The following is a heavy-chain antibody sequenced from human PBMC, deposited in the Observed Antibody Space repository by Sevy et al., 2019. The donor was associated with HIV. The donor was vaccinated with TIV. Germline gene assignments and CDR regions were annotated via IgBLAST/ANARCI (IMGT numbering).Heavy chain of an antibody. CDR1: GYTLTELS. J-gene: IGHJ4*02. D-gene: IGHD3-22*01. V-gene: IGHV1-24*01. Sequence: ASVKVSCKVSGYTLTELSMHWVRQAPGKGLEWMGTFDPEDDETIYAQKFQGRVTMTEDTSTDTAYMELSSLRSEDTAGYYCVTTKDYYDSSGYPFDYWGQGTLVTVSS. CDR3: VTTKDYYDSSGYPFDY. CDR2: FDPEDDET.